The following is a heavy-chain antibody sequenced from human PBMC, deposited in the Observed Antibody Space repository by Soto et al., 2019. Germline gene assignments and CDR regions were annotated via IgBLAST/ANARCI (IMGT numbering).Heavy chain of an antibody. J-gene: IGHJ4*02. V-gene: IGHV4-59*12. CDR2: IYYSGST. Sequence: SETLSLTCTVSGGTISSYYWSWIRQPPGKGLEWIGYIYYSGSTNYNPSLKSRVTISVDTSKNQFSLKLSSVTAADTAVYYCARDPSRYGDYSSYFDYWGQGTLVTVSS. D-gene: IGHD4-17*01. CDR1: GGTISSYY. CDR3: ARDPSRYGDYSSYFDY.